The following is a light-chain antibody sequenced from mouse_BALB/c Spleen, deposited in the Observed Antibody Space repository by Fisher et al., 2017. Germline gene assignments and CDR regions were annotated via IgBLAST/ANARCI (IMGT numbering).Light chain of an antibody. V-gene: IGKV4-53*01. J-gene: IGKJ5*01. Sequence: DIVLTQSTALMSASPGEKVTITCSVSSSISSSNLHWYQQKSETSPKPWIYSTSNLASGVPARFSGSGSGTSYSLTISSMEAEDAATYYCHQYHRSPLTFGAGTKLELK. CDR1: SSISSSN. CDR2: STS. CDR3: HQYHRSPLT.